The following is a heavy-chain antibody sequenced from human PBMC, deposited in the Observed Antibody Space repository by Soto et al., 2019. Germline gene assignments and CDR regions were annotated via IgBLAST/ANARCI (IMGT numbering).Heavy chain of an antibody. J-gene: IGHJ5*02. CDR3: ARDRGSSGWYRRGGFDP. D-gene: IGHD6-19*01. CDR1: GGSISSYY. Sequence: QVQLQESGPGLVKPSETLSLTCTVSGGSISSYYWSWIRQPPGKGLEWIGYIYYSGSTNYNPSLKGRVAISVDTSKNQFSLKLSSVTAADTAVEYCARDRGSSGWYRRGGFDPWGQGTLVTVSS. CDR2: IYYSGST. V-gene: IGHV4-59*01.